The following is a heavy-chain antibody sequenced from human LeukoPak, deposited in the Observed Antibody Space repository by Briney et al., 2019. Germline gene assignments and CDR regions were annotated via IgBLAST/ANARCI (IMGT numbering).Heavy chain of an antibody. Sequence: GRSLRLSCAASGFTLDDYAMHWVRQAPGKGLEWVSGISWNSGSIGYADSVKGRFTISRDNAKNSLYLQMNSLRAEDTALYYCAKVSRGYSGYEGFFDYWGQGTLVTVSS. D-gene: IGHD5-12*01. CDR1: GFTLDDYA. J-gene: IGHJ4*02. V-gene: IGHV3-9*01. CDR3: AKVSRGYSGYEGFFDY. CDR2: ISWNSGSI.